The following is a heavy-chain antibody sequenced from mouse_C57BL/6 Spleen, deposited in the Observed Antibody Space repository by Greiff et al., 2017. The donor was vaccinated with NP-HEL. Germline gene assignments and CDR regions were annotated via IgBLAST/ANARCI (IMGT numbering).Heavy chain of an antibody. J-gene: IGHJ2*01. V-gene: IGHV1-77*01. CDR1: GYTFTDYS. CDR3: ARTGQAIFDY. CDR2: IGPGSGST. D-gene: IGHD3-2*02. Sequence: LVESGAELVKPGASVKLSCKASGYTFTDYSINWVKQRPGQGLEWIGKIGPGSGSTYYHEKFKGKATLTADKSSSTDYMQLSSLTSEDSAVYYCARTGQAIFDYWGQGTTLTVSS.